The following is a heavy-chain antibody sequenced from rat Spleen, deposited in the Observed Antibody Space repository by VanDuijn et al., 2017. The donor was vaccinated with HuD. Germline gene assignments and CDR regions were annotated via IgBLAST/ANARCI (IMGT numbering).Heavy chain of an antibody. V-gene: IGHV5-29*01. D-gene: IGHD4-4*01. CDR2: ISYDGSKT. J-gene: IGHJ1*01. Sequence: EVQLVESDGGLVQPGRSLKLSCAASGFTFSDFYMAWVRQAPTKGLEWVATISYDGSKTSYRDSVKGRFTISRDNARRTLNLHMDSLRSEDTAIYYCTRRGYLSDWYFDFWGPGTMVTVSS. CDR3: TRRGYLSDWYFDF. CDR1: GFTFSDFY.